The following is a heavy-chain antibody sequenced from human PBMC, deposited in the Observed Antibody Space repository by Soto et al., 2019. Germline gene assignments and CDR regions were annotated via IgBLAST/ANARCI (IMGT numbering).Heavy chain of an antibody. Sequence: ASVKVSCKASGYAFSSNYIHWVRQAPGQGLEWMGVINPSNGRTTYAQNFQDRVTMTRDTSTSTVYIELRSLSSDDTAVYYCASRRNPYGAYDYWGQGTLVTVSS. CDR1: GYAFSSNY. CDR2: INPSNGRT. V-gene: IGHV1-46*01. CDR3: ASRRNPYGAYDY. D-gene: IGHD4-17*01. J-gene: IGHJ4*02.